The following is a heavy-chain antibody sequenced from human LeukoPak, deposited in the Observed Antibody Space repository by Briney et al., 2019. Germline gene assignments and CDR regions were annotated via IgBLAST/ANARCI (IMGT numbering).Heavy chain of an antibody. CDR2: IKSKVDGGTT. V-gene: IGHV3-15*01. D-gene: IGHD6-19*01. Sequence: GGSLRLSCAASGFPLINAWMRWVRQAPGKGLEWVGRIKSKVDGGTTDYSAPVKDRFTISRDGPKNTLYQQMNSLKTEDTDVYYCTTGLSSAWLLNAFDIWGQGTLVTVSS. CDR3: TTGLSSAWLLNAFDI. CDR1: GFPLINAW. J-gene: IGHJ3*02.